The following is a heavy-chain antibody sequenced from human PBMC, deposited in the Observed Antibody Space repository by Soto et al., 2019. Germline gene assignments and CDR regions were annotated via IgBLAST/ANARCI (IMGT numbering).Heavy chain of an antibody. V-gene: IGHV1-3*01. Sequence: QVQLVQSGAEVKKPGASVKVSCKTSGNTFTKYTIHWVRQAPGQRLEWMGRINAGSGNTEYSQRLQGRVTIVRDTSATTVYMELSSLRSEDTAVYYCARGEGYCSGGGCYRWFDPWGQGTLVTVSS. CDR1: GNTFTKYT. J-gene: IGHJ5*02. CDR3: ARGEGYCSGGGCYRWFDP. CDR2: INAGSGNT. D-gene: IGHD2-15*01.